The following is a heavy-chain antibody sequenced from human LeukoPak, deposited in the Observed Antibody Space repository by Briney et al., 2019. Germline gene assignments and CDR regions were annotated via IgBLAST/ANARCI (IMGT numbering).Heavy chain of an antibody. CDR1: AFNFSDYA. V-gene: IGHV3-21*01. CDR3: APLPSDY. Sequence: PGGSLRLSCAASAFNFSDYAMNWVRQAPGKGLEWVAYISSDSGYMYFADSVKGRFTISRDNAKNSLYLQMNSLRAEDTAVYFCAPLPSDYWGQRTLVIVSS. CDR2: ISSDSGYM. J-gene: IGHJ4*02.